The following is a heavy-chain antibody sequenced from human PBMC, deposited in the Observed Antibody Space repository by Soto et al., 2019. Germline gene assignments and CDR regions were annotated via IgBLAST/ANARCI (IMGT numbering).Heavy chain of an antibody. V-gene: IGHV4-30-4*01. D-gene: IGHD3-3*01. CDR3: ARHGKGSSYTGFFDY. Sequence: LSLTCTVSGGSISSGDYYWSWIRQPPGKGLEWIGYIYYSGSTYSNLSLKSRVTISVDTSKSQFSLRLSSVTAADTAIYYCARHGKGSSYTGFFDYWGQGTLVTVSS. CDR2: IYYSGST. CDR1: GGSISSGDYY. J-gene: IGHJ4*02.